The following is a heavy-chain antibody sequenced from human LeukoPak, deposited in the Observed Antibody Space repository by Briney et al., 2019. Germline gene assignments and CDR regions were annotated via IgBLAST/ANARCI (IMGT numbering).Heavy chain of an antibody. CDR1: GYTLTELS. D-gene: IGHD3-22*01. CDR3: ATGRYYYDSSGYSWYNWFDP. J-gene: IGHJ5*02. V-gene: IGHV1-24*01. CDR2: FDPEDGET. Sequence: ASVKVSCKVSGYTLTELSMHWVRQAPGKGLEWMGGFDPEDGETIYAQKFQGRVTMTEDTSTDTAYMELGSLRSEDTAVYYCATGRYYYDSSGYSWYNWFDPWGQGTLVTVSS.